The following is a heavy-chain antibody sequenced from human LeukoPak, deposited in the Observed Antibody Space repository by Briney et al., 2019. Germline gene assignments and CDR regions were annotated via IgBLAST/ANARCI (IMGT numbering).Heavy chain of an antibody. CDR3: AKGTSTYSSGSFDY. J-gene: IGHJ4*02. D-gene: IGHD6-19*01. Sequence: GGTLRLSCAASGFTFSSYGMSWVRQAPGKGLEWVSAISGSGGSTYYADSVKGRFTISRDNSKNTLYLQMTSLRAEDTAVYYCAKGTSTYSSGSFDYWGRGTLVTVSS. CDR1: GFTFSSYG. V-gene: IGHV3-23*01. CDR2: ISGSGGST.